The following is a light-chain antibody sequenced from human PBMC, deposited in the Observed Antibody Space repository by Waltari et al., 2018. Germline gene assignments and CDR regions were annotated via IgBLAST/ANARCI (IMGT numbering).Light chain of an antibody. CDR2: GAS. CDR3: QHYVRLPVT. CDR1: QSISGA. V-gene: IGKV3-20*01. Sequence: EIVLTQSPGTLSLSPGERDTLSCRASQSISGALAWYQQKPGQAPRLLIYGASNRSTGIPYRFSGSGSGTEFSLTVSRLEPEDFAVYYCQHYVRLPVTFGQGTRVEI. J-gene: IGKJ1*01.